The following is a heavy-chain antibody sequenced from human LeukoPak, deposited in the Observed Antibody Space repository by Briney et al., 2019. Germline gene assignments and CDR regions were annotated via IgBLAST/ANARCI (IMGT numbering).Heavy chain of an antibody. D-gene: IGHD3-10*01. J-gene: IGHJ2*01. CDR2: ISGSGGST. CDR1: GFTFSSYA. Sequence: GGSLRLSCAASGFTFSSYAMSWVRQAPGKGLEWVSAISGSGGSTYYADSVKGRFTISRDNSKNTLYLQMNSLRAEDTAVYYCAKDHGLYYGSGGYYRYWYFDLWGRGTLVTVSS. V-gene: IGHV3-23*01. CDR3: AKDHGLYYGSGGYYRYWYFDL.